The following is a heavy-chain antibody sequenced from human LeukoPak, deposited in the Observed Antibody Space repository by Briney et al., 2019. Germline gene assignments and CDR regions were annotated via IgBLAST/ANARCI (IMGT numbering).Heavy chain of an antibody. CDR3: ARAGGYNFDYFDY. Sequence: ASVKVSCKVSGYTFTDYYMHWVQQAPGKGLEWMGLVDPEDGETIYAEKFQGRVTITADKSTSTAYMELSSLRSEDTAVYYCARAGGYNFDYFDYWGQGTLVTVSS. CDR2: VDPEDGET. CDR1: GYTFTDYY. V-gene: IGHV1-69-2*01. D-gene: IGHD5-24*01. J-gene: IGHJ4*02.